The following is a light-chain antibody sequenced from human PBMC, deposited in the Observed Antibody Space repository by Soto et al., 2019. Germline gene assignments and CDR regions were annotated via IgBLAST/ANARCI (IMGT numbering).Light chain of an antibody. J-gene: IGLJ3*02. Sequence: QSALTQPASVSGSPGQSITISCTGVNSDVGTSTLVSWYQQHPGKAPKLVIYAATKRPSGASRRFSGSRSGDTASLTISGLQADDEALYFCCSFAGGRVMFGGGTKLTVL. V-gene: IGLV2-23*01. CDR3: CSFAGGRVM. CDR1: NSDVGTSTL. CDR2: AAT.